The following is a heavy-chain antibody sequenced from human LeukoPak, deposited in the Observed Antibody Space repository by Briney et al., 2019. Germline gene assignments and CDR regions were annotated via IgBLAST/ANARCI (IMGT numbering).Heavy chain of an antibody. Sequence: SETLSLTCTDSGGSISSVGYYWSWIRQSPGRGLEWIGYMYYGGNSYYNPSLKSRVNISVGTSKDQFSLKLNSVTAADTAVYYCARYSSTYFFDHWGQGILVTVSS. D-gene: IGHD6-13*01. CDR2: MYYGGNS. CDR3: ARYSSTYFFDH. J-gene: IGHJ4*02. CDR1: GGSISSVGYY. V-gene: IGHV4-31*03.